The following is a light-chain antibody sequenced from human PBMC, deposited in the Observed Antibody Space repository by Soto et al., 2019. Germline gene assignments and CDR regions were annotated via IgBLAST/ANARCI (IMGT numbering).Light chain of an antibody. CDR1: QNVDSK. J-gene: IGKJ2*01. Sequence: EIVMTQSPAALSVSPGERATLSCRASQNVDSKLAWYQQKPGQAPRLLIPGASTRATGFSARFSGSGSGTEFTLTISSLQAEDFAVYYCQQYKSGYTFGQATKLEI. CDR2: GAS. CDR3: QQYKSGYT. V-gene: IGKV3-15*01.